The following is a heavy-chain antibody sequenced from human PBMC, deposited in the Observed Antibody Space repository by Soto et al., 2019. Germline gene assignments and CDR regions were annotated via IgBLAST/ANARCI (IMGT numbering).Heavy chain of an antibody. V-gene: IGHV3-30*18. D-gene: IGHD3-3*01. CDR1: GFTFSSYG. Sequence: GGSLRLSCAASGFTFSSYGMHWVRQAPGKGLEWVAVISYDGSNKYYADSVKGRFTISRDNSKNTLYLQMNSLRAEDTAVYYCAKEFDSINYYYYYMDVWGKGTTVTVSS. CDR3: AKEFDSINYYYYYMDV. CDR2: ISYDGSNK. J-gene: IGHJ6*03.